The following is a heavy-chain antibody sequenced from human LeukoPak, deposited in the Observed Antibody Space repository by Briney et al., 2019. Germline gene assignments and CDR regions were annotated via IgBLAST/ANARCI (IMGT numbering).Heavy chain of an antibody. CDR3: AKDLVAGGSFNY. V-gene: IGHV3-23*01. D-gene: IGHD6-19*01. CDR2: ISASGSST. J-gene: IGHJ4*02. Sequence: PGGSLRLSCAASGFIFSSYAMSWVRQAPGMGLESVSAISASGSSTYYADSVKGRFTISRDNSRNTVYLQMNSLRAEDTAVYYCAKDLVAGGSFNYWGQGTLVTVSS. CDR1: GFIFSSYA.